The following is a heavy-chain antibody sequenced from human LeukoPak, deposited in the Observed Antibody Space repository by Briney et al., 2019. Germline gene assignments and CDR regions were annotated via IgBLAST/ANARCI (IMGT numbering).Heavy chain of an antibody. V-gene: IGHV5-51*01. Sequence: GESLKISCKGSGYSFTSYWIGWVRPMPGKGLEWMGIIYPGDSDTRYSPSFQGQVTISADKSINTAYLQWSSLKASDTAMYYCARSRITMVRGVPSNWFDPWGQGTLVTVSS. J-gene: IGHJ5*02. CDR2: IYPGDSDT. D-gene: IGHD3-10*01. CDR3: ARSRITMVRGVPSNWFDP. CDR1: GYSFTSYW.